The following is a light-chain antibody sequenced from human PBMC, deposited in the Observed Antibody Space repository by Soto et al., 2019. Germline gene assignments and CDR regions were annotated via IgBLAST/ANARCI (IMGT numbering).Light chain of an antibody. Sequence: EIVMTQSPATLSVSPGERATLSCRASQSVRSSYLAWYQQKPGQAPRLLIYGASSRATGVPARFSGGGSGTEFTLTINSLQSEDFAVYYCQRYNRWPLSFGGGTKVDI. CDR3: QRYNRWPLS. CDR1: QSVRSSY. CDR2: GAS. J-gene: IGKJ4*01. V-gene: IGKV3-15*01.